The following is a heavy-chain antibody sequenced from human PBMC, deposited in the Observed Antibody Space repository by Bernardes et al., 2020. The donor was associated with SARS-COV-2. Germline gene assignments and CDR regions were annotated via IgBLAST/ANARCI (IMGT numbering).Heavy chain of an antibody. J-gene: IGHJ4*02. CDR3: AKEIRGFSGYDF. CDR2: IGSSGVHT. Sequence: GGSRRLSFAASGVTISSNTMDWVRQAPGKGLEWVASIGSSGVHTFYADSVKGRFTISRDNAKNSLYLQMDSLRAEDTAVYFCAKEIRGFSGYDFWGQGTPVTVSS. CDR1: GVTISSNT. V-gene: IGHV3-21*01. D-gene: IGHD5-12*01.